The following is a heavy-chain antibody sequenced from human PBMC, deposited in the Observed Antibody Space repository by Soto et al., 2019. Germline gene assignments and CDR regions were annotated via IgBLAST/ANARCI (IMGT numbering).Heavy chain of an antibody. CDR1: GGSISSSSYY. CDR3: ARNFPAKSGDWFDP. CDR2: VYYSGST. J-gene: IGHJ5*02. Sequence: QLQLQESGPGLVKPSETLSLTCTVSGGSISSSSYYWGWIRQPPGKRLEWIGSVYYSGSTYYNPSVKSRVTISVDTSKNQFSLKLSSVTAADTAVYYCARNFPAKSGDWFDPWGQGTLVTVSS. V-gene: IGHV4-39*01. D-gene: IGHD1-26*01.